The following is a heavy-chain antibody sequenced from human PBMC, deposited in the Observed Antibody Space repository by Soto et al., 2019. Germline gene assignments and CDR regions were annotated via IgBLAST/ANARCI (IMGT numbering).Heavy chain of an antibody. V-gene: IGHV4-61*01. CDR3: ARDFAYFDS. CDR1: GGSFKSGSYS. D-gene: IGHD3-3*01. CDR2: VYHTGRT. Sequence: QVQLQESGPGLVKPSETLSLTCTVSGGSFKSGSYSWSWIRPPPGTGLEWIGSVYHTGRTSYNPSLKSRVSISMDTSKNQFSLNLDSVTAADTAVYFCARDFAYFDSWGQGTLVTVSS. J-gene: IGHJ4*02.